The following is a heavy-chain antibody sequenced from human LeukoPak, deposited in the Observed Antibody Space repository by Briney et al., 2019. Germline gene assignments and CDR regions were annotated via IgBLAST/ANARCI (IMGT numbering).Heavy chain of an antibody. CDR1: GFIFSKAW. Sequence: GGSLRLSCAASGFIFSKAWMNWVRQAPGKGLEWVGRIKSDGGATDYAAPVQGRFTISRDDPKNTFFLQMNSLKAEDTAVYYCTTDLGDYGDYVRCWGQGTLVTVSS. CDR2: IKSDGGAT. D-gene: IGHD4-17*01. CDR3: TTDLGDYGDYVRC. J-gene: IGHJ4*02. V-gene: IGHV3-15*01.